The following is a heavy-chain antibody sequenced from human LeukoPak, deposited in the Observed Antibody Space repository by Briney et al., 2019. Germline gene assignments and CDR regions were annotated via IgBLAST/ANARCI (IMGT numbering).Heavy chain of an antibody. CDR1: GYTFTGHS. CDR2: FDPEDGET. CDR3: ATAAIKSVAGSLDYYYYMDV. V-gene: IGHV1-24*01. J-gene: IGHJ6*03. Sequence: GASVKVSCKASGYTFTGHSMHWVRQAPGKGLEWMGGFDPEDGETIYAQKFQGRVTMTEDTSTDTAYMELSSLRSEDTAVYYCATAAIKSVAGSLDYYYYMDVWGKGTTVTVSS. D-gene: IGHD6-19*01.